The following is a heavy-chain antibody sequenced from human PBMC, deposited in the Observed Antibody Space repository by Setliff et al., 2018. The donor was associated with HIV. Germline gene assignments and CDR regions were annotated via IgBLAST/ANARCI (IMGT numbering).Heavy chain of an antibody. CDR1: GWTFSSYG. Sequence: GGSLRLSCAASGWTFSSYGRSWVREAAGKGWEWVSAIGGSGGSTYYADSVKGRFTISRDNSKNTLYLQMNRLRAEDTAVHYCASSPHIVVVPAALAPWGQGPLVTVSS. D-gene: IGHD2-2*01. V-gene: IGHV3-23*01. J-gene: IGHJ5*02. CDR2: IGGSGGST. CDR3: ASSPHIVVVPAALAP.